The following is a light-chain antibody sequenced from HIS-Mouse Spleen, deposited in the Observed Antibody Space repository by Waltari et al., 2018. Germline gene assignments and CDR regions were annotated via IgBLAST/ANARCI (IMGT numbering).Light chain of an antibody. V-gene: IGLV2-14*01. CDR3: SSYTSSSTLV. CDR2: EVS. Sequence: PGQSITISCTGTSSDVGGYNYVSWYQPHPGKAPKLMIYEVSNRPSGVSNRFSGSKSGNTASLTISGLQAEDEADYYCSSYTSSSTLVFGGGTKLTVL. CDR1: SSDVGGYNY. J-gene: IGLJ3*02.